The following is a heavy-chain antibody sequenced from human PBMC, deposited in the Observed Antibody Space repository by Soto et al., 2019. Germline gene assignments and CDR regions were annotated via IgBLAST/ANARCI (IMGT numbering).Heavy chain of an antibody. CDR3: AKGAVAISLLRTPYFDY. V-gene: IGHV3-23*01. D-gene: IGHD6-19*01. CDR1: GFTFSSYA. J-gene: IGHJ4*02. CDR2: ISGSGGST. Sequence: EVQLLESGGGLVQHGGSLRLSCAASGFTFSSYAMSWVRQAPGKGLEWVSAISGSGGSTYYADSVKGRFTISRDNSKNTLYLQMSSLRAEDTAVYYCAKGAVAISLLRTPYFDYWGQGTLVTVSS.